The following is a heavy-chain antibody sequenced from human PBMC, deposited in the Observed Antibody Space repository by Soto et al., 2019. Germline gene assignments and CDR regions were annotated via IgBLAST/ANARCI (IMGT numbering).Heavy chain of an antibody. CDR1: GDSISSTNW. D-gene: IGHD2-2*01. J-gene: IGHJ5*02. Sequence: SETLSLTCAVSGDSISSTNWWNWVRQPPGKGLEWIGEIHHRGITNYNPSLKSRVTISVDKSKNQFSLKLNSVTAADTAVYYCARVRQGCTSTSCYFDPWGQGTLVTVSS. V-gene: IGHV4-4*02. CDR3: ARVRQGCTSTSCYFDP. CDR2: IHHRGIT.